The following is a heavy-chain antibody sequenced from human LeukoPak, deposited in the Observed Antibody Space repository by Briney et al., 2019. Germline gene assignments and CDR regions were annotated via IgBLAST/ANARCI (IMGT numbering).Heavy chain of an antibody. V-gene: IGHV3-23*01. Sequence: GGSLRLSCAASGFTFRSYAMSWVRQAPGKGLEWVSAISGSGGSTYYADSVKGRLTIPRDNSKHTLYPHINRLSAEGTGVYYSAEAEGSYKTLIDYWGQGTLVTVSS. CDR3: AEAEGSYKTLIDY. D-gene: IGHD3-10*01. CDR1: GFTFRSYA. J-gene: IGHJ4*02. CDR2: ISGSGGST.